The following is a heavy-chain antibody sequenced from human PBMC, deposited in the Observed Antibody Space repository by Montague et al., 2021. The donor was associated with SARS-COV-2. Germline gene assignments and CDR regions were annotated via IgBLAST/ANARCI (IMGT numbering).Heavy chain of an antibody. Sequence: SETLSLICAVYGGSFSGYYWTWIRQPPGKGLEWIGEINHSGSTNYNPSLKSRVTISVDTSKNQFSLKLRSVTAADTAVYYCARGQPPRITFGGIISYGSDVWGQGATVTVSS. V-gene: IGHV4-34*01. J-gene: IGHJ6*02. CDR3: ARGQPPRITFGGIISYGSDV. D-gene: IGHD3-16*02. CDR2: INHSGST. CDR1: GGSFSGYY.